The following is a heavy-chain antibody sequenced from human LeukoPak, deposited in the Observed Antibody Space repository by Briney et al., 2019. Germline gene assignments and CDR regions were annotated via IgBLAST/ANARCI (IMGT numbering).Heavy chain of an antibody. D-gene: IGHD4-17*01. J-gene: IGHJ6*03. V-gene: IGHV1-2*02. Sequence: ASVKVSCKASGYTFTGYYMHWVRQAPGQGLEWMGWINPNSGGTNYAQKFQGRVTMTRDTSISTAYMELSRLRSDDTAVYYCARERGQATVTSYYYMDVWGKGTTVTISS. CDR3: ARERGQATVTSYYYMDV. CDR2: INPNSGGT. CDR1: GYTFTGYY.